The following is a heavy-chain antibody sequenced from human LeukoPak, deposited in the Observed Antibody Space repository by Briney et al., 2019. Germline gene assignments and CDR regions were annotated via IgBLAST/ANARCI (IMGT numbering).Heavy chain of an antibody. J-gene: IGHJ6*03. CDR1: LGSISSSSYY. CDR2: IYHSDST. Sequence: SETLSLTCLVSLGSISSSSYYWVWTRHPPGKGLEWIRSIYHSDSTYYNPSLKSRVTISVDTSKNLFSLKLSSVTAADTAVYYCARGNPGSSWSTHYYYYYYMDVWGKGTTVTVSS. V-gene: IGHV4-39*01. CDR3: ARGNPGSSWSTHYYYYYYMDV. D-gene: IGHD6-13*01.